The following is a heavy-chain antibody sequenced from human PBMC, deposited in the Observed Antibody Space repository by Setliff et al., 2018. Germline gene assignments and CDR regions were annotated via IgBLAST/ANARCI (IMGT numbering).Heavy chain of an antibody. CDR3: ARDLYDYVWGTYRYHDACDI. CDR1: GGSISSSSYY. Sequence: SETLSLTCTVSGGSISSSSYYWGWIRQPPGKGLEWIGSIYYRGSTYYNPSLKSRVTISIDTSKNQFSLKLSSVTAADTAVYYCARDLYDYVWGTYRYHDACDIWGQETMVTVSS. CDR2: IYYRGST. J-gene: IGHJ3*02. D-gene: IGHD3-16*02. V-gene: IGHV4-39*07.